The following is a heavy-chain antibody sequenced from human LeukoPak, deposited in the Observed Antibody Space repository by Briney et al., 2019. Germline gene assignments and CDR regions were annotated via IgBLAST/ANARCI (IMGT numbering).Heavy chain of an antibody. J-gene: IGHJ3*02. D-gene: IGHD5-12*01. CDR2: IYYSGST. V-gene: IGHV4-39*01. Sequence: SETLSPTCTVSGGSISSSSYYWGWIRQPPGKGLEWIGSIYYSGSTYYTPSLKSRVTISVDTSKNQFSLKLSSVTAADTAVYYCARHSRSGYSGYENAFDIWGQGTMVTVSS. CDR1: GGSISSSSYY. CDR3: ARHSRSGYSGYENAFDI.